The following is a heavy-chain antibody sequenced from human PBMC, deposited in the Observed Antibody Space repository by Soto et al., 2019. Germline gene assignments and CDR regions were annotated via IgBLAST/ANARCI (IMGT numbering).Heavy chain of an antibody. CDR1: GDSSVSSSSYY. Sequence: SETMSLTCTVSGDSSVSSSSYYWGWIRQPPGKGLEWIGSIYYTGNTFYSPSFRSRLTISVDTSKSQFSLKLRSVTAADTATYYCASEVSSTDGMDVWGQGTTVTVSS. V-gene: IGHV4-39*01. J-gene: IGHJ6*02. D-gene: IGHD2-15*01. CDR3: ASEVSSTDGMDV. CDR2: IYYTGNT.